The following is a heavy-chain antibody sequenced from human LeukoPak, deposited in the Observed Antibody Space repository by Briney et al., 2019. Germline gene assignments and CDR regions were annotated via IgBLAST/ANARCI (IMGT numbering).Heavy chain of an antibody. CDR2: IKQDGSEK. CDR1: GFTFSSYW. J-gene: IGHJ4*02. D-gene: IGHD6-13*01. V-gene: IGHV3-7*01. CDR3: ARVGSSWYLDY. Sequence: GGSLRLSCAASGFTFSSYWMSWVRQAPEKGLEWVANIKQDGSEKYYVDSVKGRFTISRDNAQNSLYLQMNSLRAEDTAVYYCARVGSSWYLDYWGQGTLVTVSS.